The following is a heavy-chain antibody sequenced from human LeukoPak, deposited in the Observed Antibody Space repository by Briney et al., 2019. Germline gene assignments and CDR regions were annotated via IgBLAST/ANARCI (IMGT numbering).Heavy chain of an antibody. J-gene: IGHJ4*02. CDR2: ISSSSSYI. D-gene: IGHD2-2*01. CDR1: GFTFSSYS. V-gene: IGHV3-21*01. CDR3: ARNPPNRYCSSTSCCPFDY. Sequence: PGGSLRLSFAASGFTFSSYSMNWVRQAPGKGLEWVSSISSSSSYIYYADSVKGRFTISRDNAKNSLYLQMNSLRAEDTAVYYCARNPPNRYCSSTSCCPFDYWGQGTLVTVSS.